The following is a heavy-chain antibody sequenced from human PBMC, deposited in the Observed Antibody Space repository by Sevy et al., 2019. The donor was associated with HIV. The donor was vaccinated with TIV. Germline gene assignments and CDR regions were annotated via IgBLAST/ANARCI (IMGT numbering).Heavy chain of an antibody. V-gene: IGHV4-30-2*01. Sequence: SETLSLTCAVSGGSISSGGYSWSWIRQPPGKGLEWIGYIYHSGSTYYNPSLKSRVTISVDRSKNQFSLKLSSVTAAETAVYYCARGLKYYYDSSGVDHFDYWGQGTLVTVSS. CDR3: ARGLKYYYDSSGVDHFDY. CDR1: GGSISSGGYS. CDR2: IYHSGST. D-gene: IGHD3-22*01. J-gene: IGHJ4*02.